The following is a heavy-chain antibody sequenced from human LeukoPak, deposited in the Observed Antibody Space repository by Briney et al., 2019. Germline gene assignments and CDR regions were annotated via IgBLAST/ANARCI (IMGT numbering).Heavy chain of an antibody. CDR3: ARDREGYCSSTSCYPSNWFDP. V-gene: IGHV1-69*06. J-gene: IGHJ5*02. D-gene: IGHD2-2*01. CDR2: IIPIFGTA. Sequence: GASVKVSCKASGGTFSSYAISWVRQAPGQGLEWMGGIIPIFGTANYAQKFQGRVTITADKSTSTAYMELSSLRSEDTAVYYCARDREGYCSSTSCYPSNWFDPWGQGTPVIVSS. CDR1: GGTFSSYA.